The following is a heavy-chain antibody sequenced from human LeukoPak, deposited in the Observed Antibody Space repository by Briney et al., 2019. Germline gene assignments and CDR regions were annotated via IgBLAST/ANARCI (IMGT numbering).Heavy chain of an antibody. CDR3: ASEHTYKYALDALDI. CDR1: GGSISSGSYY. J-gene: IGHJ3*02. V-gene: IGHV4-61*02. Sequence: PSETLSLTCTVSGGSISSGSYYWSWIRQPAGKGLEWIGRVYTSGSTKYNSSLKSRVTISVDTSRNQFSLRLSSVTAADTAVYYCASEHTYKYALDALDIWGQGTMVTVSS. CDR2: VYTSGST. D-gene: IGHD2-2*01.